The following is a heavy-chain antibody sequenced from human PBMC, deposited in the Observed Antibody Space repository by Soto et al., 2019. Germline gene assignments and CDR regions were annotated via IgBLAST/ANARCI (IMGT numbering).Heavy chain of an antibody. Sequence: GGSLRLSCAASGFTFSSYAMSWVRQAPGKGLEWVSAISGSGGSTYYADSVKGRFTISRDNSKNTLYLQMNSLRAEDKAVYYCAKGIERPPIEAAGTAFDIWGQGTRVSVSS. CDR2: ISGSGGST. CDR3: AKGIERPPIEAAGTAFDI. CDR1: GFTFSSYA. D-gene: IGHD6-13*01. V-gene: IGHV3-23*01. J-gene: IGHJ3*02.